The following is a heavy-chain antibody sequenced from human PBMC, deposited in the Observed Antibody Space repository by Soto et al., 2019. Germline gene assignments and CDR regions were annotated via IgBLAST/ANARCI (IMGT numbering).Heavy chain of an antibody. J-gene: IGHJ4*02. D-gene: IGHD4-17*01. CDR2: VYYSGTT. CDR1: GGSVSDKTYY. V-gene: IGHV4-61*01. CDR3: ARTTAGPSTLRSRYFFDY. Sequence: QVQLQESGPGLLKPSETLSLTCSVSGGSVSDKTYYWSWIRPPPGKRLEWIGYVYYSGTTNYNPPVKSRVTISVDLSKNRFCLRLSSVTTADTALYYCARTTAGPSTLRSRYFFDYWGQGTLVTVSS.